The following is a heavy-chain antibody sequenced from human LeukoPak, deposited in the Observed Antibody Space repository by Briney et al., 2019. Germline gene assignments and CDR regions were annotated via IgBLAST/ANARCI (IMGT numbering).Heavy chain of an antibody. V-gene: IGHV4-4*07. D-gene: IGHD6-13*01. CDR3: ARVERRVAAAGTFRWFDP. Sequence: SETPSLTCTVSGGSISSYYWSWIRQPAGKGLEWIGRIYTSGSTNYNPSLKSRVTMSVDTSKNQFSLKLSSVTAADTAVYYCARVERRVAAAGTFRWFDPWGQGTLVTVSS. CDR1: GGSISSYY. J-gene: IGHJ5*02. CDR2: IYTSGST.